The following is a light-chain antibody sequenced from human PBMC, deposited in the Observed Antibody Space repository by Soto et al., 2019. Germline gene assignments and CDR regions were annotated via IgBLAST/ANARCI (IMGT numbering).Light chain of an antibody. CDR3: QQYGSSPLT. CDR2: GAS. J-gene: IGKJ4*01. CDR1: QSVSSSY. Sequence: EIVLTQSPGTLSLSPGERATLSCRASQSVSSSYLAWYQQKPGQAPRLLIYGASSRATGIPDRFSGSGSGTDFTLTISRLEPDDLAAYYCQQYGSSPLTFGGGTKVEIK. V-gene: IGKV3-20*01.